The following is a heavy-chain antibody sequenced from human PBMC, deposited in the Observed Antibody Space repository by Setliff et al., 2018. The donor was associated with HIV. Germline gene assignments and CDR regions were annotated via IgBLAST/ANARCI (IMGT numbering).Heavy chain of an antibody. CDR2: IIPIFGIP. V-gene: IGHV1-69*10. CDR1: GGTFIRYA. CDR3: ARDQLSQEFDF. Sequence: EASVKVSCKASGGTFIRYAFNWVRQAPGQGLEWMGEIIPIFGIPSYAQKFQDRLTITGDTSATTVYMELSNLRSEDSAVYFCARDQLSQEFDFWGQGSLVTVSS. J-gene: IGHJ4*02. D-gene: IGHD1-1*01.